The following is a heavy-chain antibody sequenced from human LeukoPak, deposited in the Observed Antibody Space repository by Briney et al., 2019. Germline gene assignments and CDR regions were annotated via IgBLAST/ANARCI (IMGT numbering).Heavy chain of an antibody. J-gene: IGHJ6*02. CDR3: ARVGRWFGELYYYGMDV. CDR2: ISSSSSYI. D-gene: IGHD3-10*01. CDR1: GFTFSSYS. Sequence: MTGGSLRLSCAASGFTFSSYSMNWVRQAPGKGLEWVSSISSSSSYIYYADSVKGRFTISRDNAKNSLYLQMNSLRAEDTAVYYCARVGRWFGELYYYGMDVWGQGTTVTVSS. V-gene: IGHV3-21*01.